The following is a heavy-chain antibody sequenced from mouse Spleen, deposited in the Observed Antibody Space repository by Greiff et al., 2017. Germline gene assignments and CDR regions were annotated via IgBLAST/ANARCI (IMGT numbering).Heavy chain of an antibody. CDR2: ISSGGGST. CDR1: GFTFSSYY. D-gene: IGHD2-14*01. CDR3: ARGGYRYFDY. V-gene: IGHV5-9*04. Sequence: EVKLMESGGGLVKLGGSLKLSCAASGFTFSSYYMSWVRQTPEKRLEWVATISSGGGSTYYPDSVKGRFTISRDNAKNTLYLQMSSLNSEDTAVYYCARGGYRYFDYWGQGTTLTVSS. J-gene: IGHJ2*01.